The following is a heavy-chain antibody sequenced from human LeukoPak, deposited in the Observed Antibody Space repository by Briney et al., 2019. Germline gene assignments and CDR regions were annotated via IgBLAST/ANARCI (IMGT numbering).Heavy chain of an antibody. CDR1: GFTFSSHA. CDR2: IWYDGSNE. CDR3: ARPLVGDALDY. V-gene: IGHV3-33*08. J-gene: IGHJ4*02. Sequence: GGSLRLSCAASGFTFSSHAMSWVRQAPGKGLEWVAVIWYDGSNEYYADSVKGRFTIFRDNSKNTLHLQMNSLRAEDTAVYYCARPLVGDALDYWGQGTLVTVSS. D-gene: IGHD1-26*01.